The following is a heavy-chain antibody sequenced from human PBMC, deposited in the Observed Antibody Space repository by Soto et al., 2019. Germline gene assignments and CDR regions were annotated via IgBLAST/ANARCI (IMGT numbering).Heavy chain of an antibody. Sequence: QHTGKGLEWIGYIYYSGSTYYNPSLKSRVTISVDTSKDQFSLKLSSVTAADTALYYCVRPSGVAAAVPFDSWGQGSLVT. CDR3: VRPSGVAAAVPFDS. J-gene: IGHJ5*01. V-gene: IGHV4-31*02. CDR2: IYYSGST. D-gene: IGHD6-13*01.